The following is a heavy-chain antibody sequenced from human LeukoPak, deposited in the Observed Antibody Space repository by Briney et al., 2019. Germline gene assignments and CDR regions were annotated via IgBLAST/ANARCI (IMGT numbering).Heavy chain of an antibody. CDR1: GGSISHYS. Sequence: SETLSLTCTVSGGSISHYSWSWIRQSPGKGLEWIGYVSNSGTTNYRPSLRSRVTVSVDTSQNHVSLELTSMTAADTGLYYCARHHSSAYPFDYWGRGTLGTVSS. CDR2: VSNSGTT. J-gene: IGHJ4*02. D-gene: IGHD3-22*01. V-gene: IGHV4-59*08. CDR3: ARHHSSAYPFDY.